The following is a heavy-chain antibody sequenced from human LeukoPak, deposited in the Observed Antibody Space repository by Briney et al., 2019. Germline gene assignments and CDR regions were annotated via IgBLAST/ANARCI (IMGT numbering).Heavy chain of an antibody. J-gene: IGHJ6*02. Sequence: ASVKVSCKASGYTFTSYATHWVRQAPGQRLEWMGWINAGNGNTKYSQKFQGRVTITRDTSASTAYMELSSLRSEDTAVYYCARDCGGDCYAPQYYYYYGMDVWGQGTTVTVSS. CDR1: GYTFTSYA. CDR3: ARDCGGDCYAPQYYYYYGMDV. CDR2: INAGNGNT. V-gene: IGHV1-3*01. D-gene: IGHD2-21*02.